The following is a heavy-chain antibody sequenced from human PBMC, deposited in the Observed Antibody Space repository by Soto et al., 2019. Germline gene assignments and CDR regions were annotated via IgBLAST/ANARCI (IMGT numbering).Heavy chain of an antibody. CDR2: ISGSGGNT. J-gene: IGHJ5*02. CDR3: AKDGSLGGEDWFDP. V-gene: IGHV3-23*01. D-gene: IGHD3-16*01. Sequence: GGSLRLSCAASGFTFSSHAMSWVRQAPGKGLEWVSAISGSGGNTYYADSVKGGFTISRDNSKITLYLQMNSLGAEDTAVYYCAKDGSLGGEDWFDPWGQGTLVTVSS. CDR1: GFTFSSHA.